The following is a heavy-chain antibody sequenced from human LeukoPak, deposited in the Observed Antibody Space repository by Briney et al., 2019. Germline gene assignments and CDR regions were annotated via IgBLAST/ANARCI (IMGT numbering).Heavy chain of an antibody. CDR1: GFTFTSYA. CDR3: ARDWGY. D-gene: IGHD7-27*01. CDR2: ISGSGDST. V-gene: IGHV3-23*01. Sequence: GGSLRLSCAASGFTFTSYAVNWVRQAPGKGLEWVSSISGSGDSTFYGDSVKGRFTISRDNSKNTLYLQMNSLRVEDAAVYYCARDWGYWGQGTLVTVSS. J-gene: IGHJ4*02.